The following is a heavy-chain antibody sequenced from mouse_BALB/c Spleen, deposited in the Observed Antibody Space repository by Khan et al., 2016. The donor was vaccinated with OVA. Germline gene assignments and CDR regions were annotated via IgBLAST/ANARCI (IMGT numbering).Heavy chain of an antibody. V-gene: IGHV1S41*01. CDR1: GYTFTSYW. D-gene: IGHD1-1*01. CDR3: ARDNCYGSSHYAMDY. CDR2: ISPGSGTP. J-gene: IGHJ4*01. Sequence: DLVKPGASVKLSCKASGYTFTSYWINWIKQRPGQGLEWIGRISPGSGTPYYNEMFKGKATLTVDTSSSTAYIQLSSLSSEDSAVYYCARDNCYGSSHYAMDYWGQGTSVTASS.